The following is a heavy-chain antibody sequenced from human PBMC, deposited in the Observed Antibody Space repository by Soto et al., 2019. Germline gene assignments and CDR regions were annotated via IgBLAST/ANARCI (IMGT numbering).Heavy chain of an antibody. D-gene: IGHD2-15*01. Sequence: SETLSLTCKVSGGSISSNNYYWSWIRQHPGKGPEWIGYVSFSGSAYYNPSLKSRVIISVDTSENQFSLKLSSVTAADTAIYYCVRERVAAKTNWFDPWGQGTLVTVSS. J-gene: IGHJ5*02. CDR1: GGSISSNNYY. V-gene: IGHV4-31*03. CDR2: VSFSGSA. CDR3: VRERVAAKTNWFDP.